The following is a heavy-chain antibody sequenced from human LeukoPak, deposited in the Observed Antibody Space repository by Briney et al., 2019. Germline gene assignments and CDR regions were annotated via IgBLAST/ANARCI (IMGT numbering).Heavy chain of an antibody. CDR2: ISYNGNNK. Sequence: QPGRSLRLSCAASGFTFSTYAIHRVRQAPGQGLEWVAVISYNGNNKYYADSVKGRFAISRDNSKNTLFLEMNSLRTEDTAVYYCARDRFQSSGWYWYIDYWGQGTLVTVSS. D-gene: IGHD6-19*01. CDR1: GFTFSTYA. CDR3: ARDRFQSSGWYWYIDY. V-gene: IGHV3-30*09. J-gene: IGHJ4*02.